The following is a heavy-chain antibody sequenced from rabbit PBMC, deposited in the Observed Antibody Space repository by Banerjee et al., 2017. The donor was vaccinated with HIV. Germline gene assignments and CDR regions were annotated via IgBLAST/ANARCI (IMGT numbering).Heavy chain of an antibody. V-gene: IGHV1S43*01. CDR2: IDPVFGST. CDR1: GFDFSSSYY. D-gene: IGHD6-1*01. CDR3: ARDHTYGDAGYVMPLQANL. J-gene: IGHJ4*01. Sequence: QEQLEESGGGLVQPEGSLALTCTASGFDFSSSYYMSWVRQAPGKGLEWIGYIDPVFGSTYYASWVNGRFTISSHNAQNTLYLQLNSLTAADTATYFCARDHTYGDAGYVMPLQANLWGQGTLVTVS.